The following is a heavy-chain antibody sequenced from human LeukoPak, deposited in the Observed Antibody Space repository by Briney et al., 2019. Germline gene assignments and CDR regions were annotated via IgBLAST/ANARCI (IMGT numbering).Heavy chain of an antibody. J-gene: IGHJ4*02. Sequence: SQTLSLTCAISGDSVSSNSAAWNWIRQSPSRGLEWLVRTYYRSEWNNDYAISVKSRIIINPDTSKNQFSLQLNSVTPEDTAVYYCARETLYSGSFYDYWDQGTLVTVSS. CDR3: ARETLYSGSFYDY. CDR1: GDSVSSNSAA. CDR2: TYYRSEWNN. D-gene: IGHD1-26*01. V-gene: IGHV6-1*01.